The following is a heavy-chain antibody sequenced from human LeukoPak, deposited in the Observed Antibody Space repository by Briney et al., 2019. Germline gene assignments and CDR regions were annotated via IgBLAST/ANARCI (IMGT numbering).Heavy chain of an antibody. D-gene: IGHD1-26*01. J-gene: IGHJ4*02. CDR3: ARDSGSYYDY. V-gene: IGHV3-11*05. Sequence: PGGSLRLSCAASGFSLSDYYMSWIRQAPGKGLEGISHISSSSSYTNYSDSVKGRFTISRDNAKNSLHLQMSSLRAEDTAVYYRARDSGSYYDYWGQGTLVTVSS. CDR2: ISSSSSYT. CDR1: GFSLSDYY.